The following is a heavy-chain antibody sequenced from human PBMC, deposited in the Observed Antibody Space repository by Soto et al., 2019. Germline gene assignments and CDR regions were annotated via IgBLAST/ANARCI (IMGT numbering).Heavy chain of an antibody. CDR1: GYSFTSYW. D-gene: IGHD6-13*01. CDR3: ARGSQQLAHNWFDP. Sequence: PGESLKISCKGSGYSFTSYWIGWGRQMPGKDLEWMGIIYPGDSDTRYSPSFQGQVTTSADKSISTAYLQWSSLKASDTAMYYCARGSQQLAHNWFDPWGQGTLVTVSS. V-gene: IGHV5-51*01. J-gene: IGHJ5*02. CDR2: IYPGDSDT.